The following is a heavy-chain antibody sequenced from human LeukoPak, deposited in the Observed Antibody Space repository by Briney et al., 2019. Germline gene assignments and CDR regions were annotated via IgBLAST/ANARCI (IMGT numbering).Heavy chain of an antibody. CDR2: ISPSTTIT. J-gene: IGHJ4*02. D-gene: IGHD4-17*01. Sequence: QPGGSLRLSCAASGFTLSDYYMNWVRQAPGKGLEWVGYISPSTTITGYADSVKGRFTISRDNAKNSLYLQMNSLRSEDTAVYYCARVSRTTVRYWGQGTLVTVSS. CDR3: ARVSRTTVRY. V-gene: IGHV3-48*01. CDR1: GFTLSDYY.